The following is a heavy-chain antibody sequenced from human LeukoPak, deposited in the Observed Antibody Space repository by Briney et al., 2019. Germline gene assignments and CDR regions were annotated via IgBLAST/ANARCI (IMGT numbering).Heavy chain of an antibody. CDR1: GFTLSSYA. J-gene: IGHJ4*02. V-gene: IGHV3-30*03. D-gene: IGHD4-17*01. Sequence: PGGSLRLSCAASGFTLSSYAMHWVRQAPGKGLEWVAVISHDGSNKYYVDSVKGRFTISRDNAKNSLYLQMNSLRAEDTAVYYCARVDGDYFVYWGQGTLVTVSS. CDR3: ARVDGDYFVY. CDR2: ISHDGSNK.